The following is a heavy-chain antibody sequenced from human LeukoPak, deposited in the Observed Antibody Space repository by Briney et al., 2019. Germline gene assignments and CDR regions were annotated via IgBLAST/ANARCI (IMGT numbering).Heavy chain of an antibody. J-gene: IGHJ4*02. CDR3: ARGGLNWNSGYHFDY. Sequence: SETLSLSCAVSGGSISAYYWSWIRQPPGEGLEWIGYIYHSGITNYNPSLKSRVAILVDTSKRQLSLQLNSVTAADTAMYYCARGGLNWNSGYHFDYWGQGTLVTVSS. V-gene: IGHV4-59*01. D-gene: IGHD1/OR15-1a*01. CDR2: IYHSGIT. CDR1: GGSISAYY.